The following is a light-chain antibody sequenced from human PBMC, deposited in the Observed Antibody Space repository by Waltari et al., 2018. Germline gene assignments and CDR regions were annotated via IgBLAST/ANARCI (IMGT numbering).Light chain of an antibody. CDR1: QSISNW. CDR3: QQYNSYSLLT. V-gene: IGKV1-5*03. J-gene: IGKJ4*01. Sequence: DIQMTQSPSTLSASVGDIVTITRRARQSISNWLAWYQQKPGKAPKLLIYKASTLESGVPSRFSGSGSGTEFTLTISSLQPDDFATYYCQQYNSYSLLTFGGGTKVEIK. CDR2: KAS.